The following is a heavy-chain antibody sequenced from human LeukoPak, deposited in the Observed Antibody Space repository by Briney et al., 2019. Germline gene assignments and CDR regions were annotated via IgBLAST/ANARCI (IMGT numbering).Heavy chain of an antibody. D-gene: IGHD4-11*01. CDR3: ARGDYIRFDP. CDR2: INHSGST. V-gene: IGHV4-34*01. Sequence: PSGTLSLTCAVYGGSFSGYYWSWIRQPPGKGLEWIGEINHSGSTNYNPSLKSRVTISVDTSKNQFSLKLSSVTAADTAVYYCARGDYIRFDPWGQGTLATVSS. J-gene: IGHJ5*02. CDR1: GGSFSGYY.